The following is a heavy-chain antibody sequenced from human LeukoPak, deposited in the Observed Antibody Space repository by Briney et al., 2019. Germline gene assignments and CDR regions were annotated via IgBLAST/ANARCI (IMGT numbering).Heavy chain of an antibody. D-gene: IGHD2-2*01. Sequence: GGSLRLSCAASRFTFSDYYMSWIRQAPGKGLEWVSFISSTGTTIYYADSVKGRFTISSDNAKNSLYLQMHSLKAEDTAVYYCARDLLAVVVPSAHSEYFQHWGQGTLVTVSS. V-gene: IGHV3-11*01. CDR3: ARDLLAVVVPSAHSEYFQH. CDR2: ISSTGTTI. J-gene: IGHJ1*01. CDR1: RFTFSDYY.